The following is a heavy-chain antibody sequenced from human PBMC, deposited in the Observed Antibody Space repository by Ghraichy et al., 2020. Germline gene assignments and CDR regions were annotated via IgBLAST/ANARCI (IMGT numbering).Heavy chain of an antibody. CDR3: ARGSRFDI. V-gene: IGHV3-30-3*01. CDR1: GFTFSSYA. J-gene: IGHJ3*02. Sequence: GGSLRLSCAASGFTFSSYAMHWVRQAPGKGLEWVAVISYDGSNKYYADSVKGRFTISRDNSKNTLYLQMNSLRAEDTAVYYCARGSRFDIWGQGTMVTVSS. CDR2: ISYDGSNK.